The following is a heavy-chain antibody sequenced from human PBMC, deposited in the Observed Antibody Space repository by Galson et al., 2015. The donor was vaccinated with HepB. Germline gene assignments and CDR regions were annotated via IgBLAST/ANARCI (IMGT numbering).Heavy chain of an antibody. Sequence: SQRLPRAASGFTFSSYAMHWVRQAPGKGLEWVAVISYDGSNKYYADSVKGRFTITSDNSKNTLYLQMNSLRAEDTAVYYCARGGTGSGYYFDYWGQGTLVTVSS. CDR1: GFTFSSYA. D-gene: IGHD3-10*01. CDR3: ARGGTGSGYYFDY. CDR2: ISYDGSNK. J-gene: IGHJ4*02. V-gene: IGHV3-30-3*01.